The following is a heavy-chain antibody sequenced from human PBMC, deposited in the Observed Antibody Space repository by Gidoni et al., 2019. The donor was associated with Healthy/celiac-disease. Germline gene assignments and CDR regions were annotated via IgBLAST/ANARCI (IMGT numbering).Heavy chain of an antibody. V-gene: IGHV4-34*01. J-gene: IGHJ4*02. D-gene: IGHD3-16*02. CDR3: ARGRSFRGVIGR. Sequence: QVQLQQWGAGLWKPSETLSLTCAVYGGAFSGYYWSWIRQPPGKGLEWIGEINHRGITNYNPSLKSRVTISVDTSKNQFSLKLSSVTAADTAVYYCARGRSFRGVIGRWGQGTLVTVSS. CDR2: INHRGIT. CDR1: GGAFSGYY.